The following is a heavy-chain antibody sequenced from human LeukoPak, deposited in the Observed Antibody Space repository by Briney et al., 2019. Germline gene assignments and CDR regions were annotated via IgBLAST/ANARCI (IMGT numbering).Heavy chain of an antibody. J-gene: IGHJ6*03. V-gene: IGHV1-69*05. CDR3: ARGDIVVVPAAQLWYYYMDV. CDR1: GYTFTNYG. D-gene: IGHD2-2*01. CDR2: IIPIFGTA. Sequence: GASVKVSCKASGYTFTNYGISWVRQAPGQGLEWMGGIIPIFGTANYAQKFQGRVTITTDESTSTAYMELSSLRSEDTAVYYCARGDIVVVPAAQLWYYYMDVWGKGTTVTVSS.